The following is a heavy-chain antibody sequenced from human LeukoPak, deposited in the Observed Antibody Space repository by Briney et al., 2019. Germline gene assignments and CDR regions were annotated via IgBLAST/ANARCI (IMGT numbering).Heavy chain of an antibody. CDR3: ARLCGGDCYGGNY. D-gene: IGHD2-21*02. CDR2: INPNSGGT. CDR1: GYTFTGYY. V-gene: IGHV1-2*02. J-gene: IGHJ4*02. Sequence: ASVKVSCKASGYTFTGYYMHWVRQAPGQGLEWMGWINPNSGGTNYAQKFQGRVTMTRDKSTSTAYMELSSLRSEDTAVYYCARLCGGDCYGGNYWGQGTLVTVSS.